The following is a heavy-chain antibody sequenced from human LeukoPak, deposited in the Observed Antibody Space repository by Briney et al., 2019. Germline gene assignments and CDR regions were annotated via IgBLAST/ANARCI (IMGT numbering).Heavy chain of an antibody. Sequence: PGGSLRLSCAASGFTFSSYDMHWVRQATGKGLEWVSAIGTAGDTYYPGSVKGRFTISRDNSRNTLYLQMNSLRAEDTAVYYCAKEHYGDHYFDYWGQGTLVTVSS. CDR1: GFTFSSYD. D-gene: IGHD4-17*01. CDR3: AKEHYGDHYFDY. CDR2: IGTAGDT. J-gene: IGHJ4*02. V-gene: IGHV3-13*04.